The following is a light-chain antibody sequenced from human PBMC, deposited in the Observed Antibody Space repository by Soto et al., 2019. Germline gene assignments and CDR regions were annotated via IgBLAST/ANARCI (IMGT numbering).Light chain of an antibody. CDR2: GAS. CDR3: QQYGSSRLT. Sequence: PGERATLSCRASQSVSSSYLAWYQQKPGQAPRLLIYGASRRATGIPDRFSGSGSGTDFTLTISRLEPEDFAVYYCQQYGSSRLTFGGGTKVDIK. V-gene: IGKV3-20*01. J-gene: IGKJ4*01. CDR1: QSVSSSY.